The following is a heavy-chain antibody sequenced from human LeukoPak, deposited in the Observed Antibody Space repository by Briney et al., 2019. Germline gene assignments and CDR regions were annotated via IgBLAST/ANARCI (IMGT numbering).Heavy chain of an antibody. D-gene: IGHD3-22*01. CDR1: GFTFSSYW. V-gene: IGHV3-23*01. J-gene: IGHJ4*02. CDR3: AKGPFFYYDASGYNYFDS. Sequence: GGSLRLSCAASGFTFSSYWMSWVRQAPGEGLEWVSAMSGSGGMTYSADSVKGRFTISRDNSKDTLYLQMNSLRVEDTAIYYCAKGPFFYYDASGYNYFDSWGQGTLVTVSS. CDR2: MSGSGGMT.